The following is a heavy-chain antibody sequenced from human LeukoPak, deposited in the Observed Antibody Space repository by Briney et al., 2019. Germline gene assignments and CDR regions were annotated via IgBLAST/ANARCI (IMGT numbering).Heavy chain of an antibody. J-gene: IGHJ4*02. CDR2: ISSSSSYI. D-gene: IGHD5-18*01. CDR3: ARVDTAMVPDY. Sequence: GGSLRLSCAASGFTFSSYSMNWVRLAPGKGLEWVSSISSSSSYIYYADSVKGRFTISRDNAKNSLYLQMNSLRAEDTAVYYCARVDTAMVPDYWGQGTLVTVSS. CDR1: GFTFSSYS. V-gene: IGHV3-21*01.